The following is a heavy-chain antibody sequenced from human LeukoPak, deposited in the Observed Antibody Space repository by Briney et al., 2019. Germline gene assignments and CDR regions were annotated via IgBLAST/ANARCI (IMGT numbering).Heavy chain of an antibody. CDR2: INPSGGST. V-gene: IGHV1-46*01. CDR1: GYTFTSYY. J-gene: IGHJ4*02. D-gene: IGHD6-19*01. CDR3: ARVRQWLVNQYYFDY. Sequence: ASVKVSCKASGYTFTSYYMHWVRQAPGQGLEWMGIINPSGGSTNYARKLQGRVTMTRDMSTSTDYMELSSLRSEDTAVYYCARVRQWLVNQYYFDYWGQGTLVTVSS.